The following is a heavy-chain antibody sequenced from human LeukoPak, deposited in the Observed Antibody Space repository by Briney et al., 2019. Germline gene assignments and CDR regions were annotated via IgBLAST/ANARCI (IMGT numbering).Heavy chain of an antibody. J-gene: IGHJ6*02. CDR3: VKDRDFWSGLDV. Sequence: PGGSLRLSCAASGFFLDDYGMHWVRQVPGKGLEWVSGISWQSNTRKYADSVRGRFTISRDNAKNSLYLQMNSLKLEDTALYYCVKDRDFWSGLDVWGQGTMVTVS. D-gene: IGHD3-3*01. CDR1: GFFLDDYG. V-gene: IGHV3-9*01. CDR2: ISWQSNTR.